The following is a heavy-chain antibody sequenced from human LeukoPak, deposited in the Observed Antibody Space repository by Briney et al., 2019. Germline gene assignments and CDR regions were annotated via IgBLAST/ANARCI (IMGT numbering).Heavy chain of an antibody. D-gene: IGHD3-10*01. CDR1: GFSLSTSGMC. CDR3: ARVRGVTVPFDP. J-gene: IGHJ5*02. CDR2: FDWDDDK. Sequence: SGPALVKPTQTLTLTCTFSGFSLSTSGMCVSWIRQPPGKALEWLALFDWDDDKYYSTSLKTRLLIPKDTTKSEVVLTMSNRDHVDTATFYSARVRGVTVPFDPWGQRTLVTVAT. V-gene: IGHV2-70*01.